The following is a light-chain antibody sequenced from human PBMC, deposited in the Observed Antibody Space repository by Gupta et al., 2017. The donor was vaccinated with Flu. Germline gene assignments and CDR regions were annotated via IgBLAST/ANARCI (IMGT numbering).Light chain of an antibody. CDR2: KAS. CDR1: QSVSSW. V-gene: IGKV1-5*03. Sequence: PSTLSASVGDRVTITCRASQSVSSWLAWYQQKPGKAPKVLIYKASSLESGVPSRFSGSGSGTEFTLTISSLQPDDFATYYCQQYNSYSWTFVQGAKVEIK. CDR3: QQYNSYSWT. J-gene: IGKJ1*01.